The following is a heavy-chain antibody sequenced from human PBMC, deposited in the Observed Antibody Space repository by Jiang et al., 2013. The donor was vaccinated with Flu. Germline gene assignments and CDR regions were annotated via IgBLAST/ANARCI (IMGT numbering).Heavy chain of an antibody. Sequence: LLKPSETLSLTCTVSGGSISSSSYYWGWIRQPPGKGLEWIGSIYYSGSTYYNPSLKSRVTISVDTSKNQFSLKLSSVTAADTAVYYCARHWSGGNSWDYWGQGTLVTVSS. V-gene: IGHV4-39*01. CDR2: IYYSGST. CDR1: GGSISSSSYY. CDR3: ARHWSGGNSWDY. J-gene: IGHJ4*02. D-gene: IGHD4-23*01.